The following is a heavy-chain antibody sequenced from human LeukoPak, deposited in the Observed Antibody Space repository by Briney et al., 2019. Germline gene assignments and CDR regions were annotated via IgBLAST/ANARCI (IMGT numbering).Heavy chain of an antibody. V-gene: IGHV4-4*07. D-gene: IGHD6-13*01. J-gene: IGHJ4*02. CDR3: ARAAGAAGGQYFDY. Sequence: SETLSLTCSVSGGSISSYYWSWIRQPAGRGLEWIGRIYTSGDTNYNPSLKSRVTMSVDTPKNQLSLKLRPVTAADTAVYDCARAAGAAGGQYFDYWGQGTLVTVSS. CDR2: IYTSGDT. CDR1: GGSISSYY.